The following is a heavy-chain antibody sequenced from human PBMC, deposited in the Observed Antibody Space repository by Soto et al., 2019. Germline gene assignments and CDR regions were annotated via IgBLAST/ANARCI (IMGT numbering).Heavy chain of an antibody. J-gene: IGHJ4*02. V-gene: IGHV4-34*01. CDR1: GVSFSNYY. CDR2: INHSGST. CDR3: AQYGSGSYYNGPRPAFDY. D-gene: IGHD3-10*01. Sequence: SETLSLTCAVYGVSFSNYYWSWIRQPPGKGLEWIGEINHSGSTNYNPSLKSRVTISVDTSKNQFSLKLSSVTAADTAVYYCAQYGSGSYYNGPRPAFDYWGQGTLVTVSS.